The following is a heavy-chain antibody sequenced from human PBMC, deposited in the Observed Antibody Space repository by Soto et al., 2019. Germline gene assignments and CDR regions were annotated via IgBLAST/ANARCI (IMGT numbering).Heavy chain of an antibody. J-gene: IGHJ4*02. CDR2: IVPIFGTT. CDR3: ATRVRYYYDSSGLDY. Sequence: TSVKVSCKASGGTFSNYAITWVRQATGQGLEWLGRIVPIFGTTDYAQKFQGRVTMTEDTSTDTAYMELSSLRSGDTAVYYCATRVRYYYDSSGLDYWGQGTLVTVSS. CDR1: GGTFSNYA. D-gene: IGHD3-22*01. V-gene: IGHV1-69*06.